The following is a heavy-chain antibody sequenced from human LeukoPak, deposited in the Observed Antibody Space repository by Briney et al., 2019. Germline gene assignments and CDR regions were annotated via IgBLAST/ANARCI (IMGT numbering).Heavy chain of an antibody. Sequence: SQTLSLTCAISGDSISSNSAAWNWIRLSPSRGLEWLGRTLYRSKWLNDYAPLVKGRITINPDTSKNQFSLQLKSVTPEDTALYYCTRGPDDLLRGRAFDFWGQGTMVTVSS. CDR1: GDSISSNSAA. CDR2: TLYRSKWLN. J-gene: IGHJ3*01. D-gene: IGHD3-3*01. V-gene: IGHV6-1*01. CDR3: TRGPDDLLRGRAFDF.